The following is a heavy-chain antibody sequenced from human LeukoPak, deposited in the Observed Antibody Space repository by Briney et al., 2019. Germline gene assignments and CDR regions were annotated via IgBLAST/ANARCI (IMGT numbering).Heavy chain of an antibody. CDR3: ARHRVGYCSSTSCFRKTYYYMDV. CDR2: VNNIGST. V-gene: IGHV4-59*08. CDR1: GGSISSYK. Sequence: SETLSLTCTVSGGSISSYKWSWIRQPPRKGLERIGYVNNIGSTNYSPSPKSRVTIPVATSKDQFSLKLSSVTAADMAVYYCARHRVGYCSSTSCFRKTYYYMDVWGKGTTVTISS. J-gene: IGHJ6*03. D-gene: IGHD2-2*01.